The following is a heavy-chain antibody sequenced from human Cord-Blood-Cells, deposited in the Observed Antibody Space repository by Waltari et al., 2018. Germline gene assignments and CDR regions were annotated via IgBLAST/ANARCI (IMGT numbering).Heavy chain of an antibody. V-gene: IGHV3-30*18. D-gene: IGHD1-1*01. CDR1: GFTFSSYD. CDR2: KSKDGSKK. Sequence: VQLVESGGGEVQPGRSLRRPWAASGFTFSSYDMHCVRQASDKGLEWVAVKSKDGSKKYYADSVKGRFTISRDNSKNTLYLQMNSLRAEDTAVYYCAKDSELRYFDLWGRGTLVTVSS. J-gene: IGHJ2*01. CDR3: AKDSELRYFDL.